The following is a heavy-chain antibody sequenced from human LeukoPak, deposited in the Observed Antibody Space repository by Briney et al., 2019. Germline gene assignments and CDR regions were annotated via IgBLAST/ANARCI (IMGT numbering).Heavy chain of an antibody. CDR1: GFSFPSYG. D-gene: IGHD1-1*01. Sequence: VSVKVSCKASGFSFPSYGISWVRQAPGQGLEWIGWITAYDGDTNYAEKFQGRVTMATDTSTSTASMELWSLRSDDTAVYYCARDWQLPSGPDVFDIWGKGTVVTVSS. CDR2: ITAYDGDT. J-gene: IGHJ3*02. V-gene: IGHV1-18*01. CDR3: ARDWQLPSGPDVFDI.